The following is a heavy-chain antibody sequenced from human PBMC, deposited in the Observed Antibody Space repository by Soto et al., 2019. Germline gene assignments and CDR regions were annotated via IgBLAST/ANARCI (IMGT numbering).Heavy chain of an antibody. CDR2: IYYSGST. Sequence: PSETLSLTCTVSGGSISSGDYYWSWIRQPPGKGLEWIGYIYYSGSTYYNPSLKSRVTISVDTSKNQFSLKLSSVTAADTAVYYCARERVGIAARTVPHYLDYWGQGXLVTVYS. V-gene: IGHV4-30-4*01. CDR1: GGSISSGDYY. D-gene: IGHD6-6*01. CDR3: ARERVGIAARTVPHYLDY. J-gene: IGHJ4*02.